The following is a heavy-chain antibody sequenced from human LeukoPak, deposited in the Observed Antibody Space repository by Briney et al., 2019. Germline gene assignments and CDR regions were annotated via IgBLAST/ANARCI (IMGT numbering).Heavy chain of an antibody. CDR1: GFTFTNYG. Sequence: GGSLRLSCAASGFTFTNYGMSWVRQAPGKGLEWVSVISGSGGSTNYADSVKGRFTISRDNSKNTLYLQMNSLRTEDTAAYYCARVVASGGQAFYFDYWGQGTLVTVSS. V-gene: IGHV3-23*01. D-gene: IGHD1-26*01. CDR3: ARVVASGGQAFYFDY. CDR2: ISGSGGST. J-gene: IGHJ4*02.